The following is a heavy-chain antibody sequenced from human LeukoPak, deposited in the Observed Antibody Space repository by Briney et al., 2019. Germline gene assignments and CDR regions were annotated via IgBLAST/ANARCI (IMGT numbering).Heavy chain of an antibody. J-gene: IGHJ4*02. V-gene: IGHV3-15*05. CDR1: GFTFSNAW. CDR3: ARVDYYDYVWGRD. Sequence: PGGSLRLSCAASGFTFSNAWMSWVRHAPGKGLEWVCRIKSKTDGGTTDYAAPVKGRFTISRDNAKNTLYLQMNSLRAEDTAVYYCARVDYYDYVWGRDWGQGTLVTVSS. CDR2: IKSKTDGGTT. D-gene: IGHD3-16*01.